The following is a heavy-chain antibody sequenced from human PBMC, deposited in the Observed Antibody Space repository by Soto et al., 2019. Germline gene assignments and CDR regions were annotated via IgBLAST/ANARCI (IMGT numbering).Heavy chain of an antibody. V-gene: IGHV4-59*01. CDR3: ARDGLLDYDILTGYHKGLAYYRMHV. CDR1: GGSISSYY. Sequence: PSETLSLTCTVSGGSISSYYWSWIRQPPGKGLEWIGYIYYSGSTNYNPSLKSRVTISVDTSKNQFSLKLSSVTAADTAVYYCARDGLLDYDILTGYHKGLAYYRMHVWGQGNTLTLSS. CDR2: IYYSGST. D-gene: IGHD3-9*01. J-gene: IGHJ6*02.